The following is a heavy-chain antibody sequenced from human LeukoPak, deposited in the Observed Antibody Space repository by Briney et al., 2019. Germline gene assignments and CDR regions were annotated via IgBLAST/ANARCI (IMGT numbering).Heavy chain of an antibody. CDR2: IYSSGST. CDR3: ARSRRTRLDAFDI. CDR1: GGSISSGGYY. D-gene: IGHD6-25*01. V-gene: IGHV4-31*11. Sequence: PSQTLSLTCAVSGGSISSGGYYWSWIRQHPGKGLEWIGYIYSSGSTYYNPSLKSRVTISVDTYKNQFSLKLSSVTAADTAVYYCARSRRTRLDAFDIWGQGTMVTVSS. J-gene: IGHJ3*02.